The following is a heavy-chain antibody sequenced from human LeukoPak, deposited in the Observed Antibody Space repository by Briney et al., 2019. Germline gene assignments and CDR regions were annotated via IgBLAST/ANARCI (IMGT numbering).Heavy chain of an antibody. J-gene: IGHJ4*02. CDR1: GFNFSSYG. D-gene: IGHD6-13*01. Sequence: PGGSLRLSCAASGFNFSSYGMHWVRQAPGKGLEWVSFIRFDGDHKYYADSVKGRFTISRDNSKSTLCLQMNSLRAEDTAVFYCAKAAAPLYSTAFEYWGQGTLVTVAS. CDR2: IRFDGDHK. V-gene: IGHV3-30*02. CDR3: AKAAAPLYSTAFEY.